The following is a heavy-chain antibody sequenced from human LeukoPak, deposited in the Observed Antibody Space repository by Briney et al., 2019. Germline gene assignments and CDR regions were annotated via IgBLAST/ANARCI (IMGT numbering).Heavy chain of an antibody. CDR1: GYTFTTYV. CDR2: ISAYNGNT. Sequence: GASVKVSCKTSGYTFTTYVFNWVRQAPGQGLEWMGWISAYNGNTNYAQNLQGRVTMTTDTSTSTAYMEVRSLRSDDTAVYYCARDPKDDTSGYYYFDYWGQGTLVTVSS. D-gene: IGHD3-22*01. CDR3: ARDPKDDTSGYYYFDY. J-gene: IGHJ4*02. V-gene: IGHV1-18*01.